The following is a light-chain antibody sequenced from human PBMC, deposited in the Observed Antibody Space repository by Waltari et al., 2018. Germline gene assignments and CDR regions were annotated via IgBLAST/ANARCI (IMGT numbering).Light chain of an antibody. CDR3: QHYVRLPAT. J-gene: IGKJ1*01. CDR1: QSVSRS. Sequence: LVLTQSPGTLSLSPGERATLSCRASQSVSRSLAWYQQKPGQAPKLLIYGASTRATGIPDRFTGSGSGTDFSLTISSLEPEDFAIYFCQHYVRLPATFGQGTKVEIK. CDR2: GAS. V-gene: IGKV3-20*01.